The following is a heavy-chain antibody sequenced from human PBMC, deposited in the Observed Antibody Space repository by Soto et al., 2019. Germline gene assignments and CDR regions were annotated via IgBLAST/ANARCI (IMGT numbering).Heavy chain of an antibody. D-gene: IGHD1-1*01. CDR2: ITTYNGNT. J-gene: IGHJ5*02. CDR1: TETFHNYG. V-gene: IGHV1-18*04. Sequence: SVKVACKASTETFHNYGRAWVRQAPGQGLEWMGWITTYNGNTKTYHKRMFPGRFTMTSDSASNTAYMHLRSLTPEDTAVSYCERGGQKIGYTSIGHWGQGTLVTVSS. CDR3: ERGGQKIGYTSIGH.